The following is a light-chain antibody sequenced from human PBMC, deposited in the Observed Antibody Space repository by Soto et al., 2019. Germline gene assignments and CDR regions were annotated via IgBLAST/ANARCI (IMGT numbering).Light chain of an antibody. CDR3: QQDDTYS. V-gene: IGKV1-5*01. Sequence: DIKMTQSPSTLPASVGDRVTITCRASQSISNWLAWYQQRPGTAPKVLIYHASNSQSGVPSRFSGSGSGTEFTLTIGSLRPDDFSPSYCQQDDTYSFGQGTKVEMK. J-gene: IGKJ1*01. CDR1: QSISNW. CDR2: HAS.